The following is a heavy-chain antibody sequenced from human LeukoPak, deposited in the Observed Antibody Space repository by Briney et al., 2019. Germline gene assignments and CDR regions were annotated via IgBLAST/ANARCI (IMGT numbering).Heavy chain of an antibody. CDR2: ISGSGGST. D-gene: IGHD6-13*01. Sequence: GGSLRLSCAASGFTFSSSAMAWVRQAPGKGLEWVSLISGSGGSTYYADSVKGRFTISRDNSNNTLSLQMDGLRAEDTAVYYCARNGGSYASSWYDYWGQGALVTVSS. CDR1: GFTFSSSA. CDR3: ARNGGSYASSWYDY. J-gene: IGHJ4*02. V-gene: IGHV3-23*01.